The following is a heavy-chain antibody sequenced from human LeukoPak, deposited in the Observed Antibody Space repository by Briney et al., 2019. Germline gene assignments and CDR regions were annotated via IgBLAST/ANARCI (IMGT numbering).Heavy chain of an antibody. D-gene: IGHD6-19*01. J-gene: IGHJ6*02. Sequence: GGSLRLSCAASGFTFNAFGMNWVRQAPGKGLEWVSYIGTTSGAISYADSVKGRFTISRDSAKNSLYLQMNSLRAEDTAVYYCARGAVAGMSHNFNYYYGMDVWGQGTTVTVSS. CDR3: ARGAVAGMSHNFNYYYGMDV. CDR2: IGTTSGAI. V-gene: IGHV3-48*01. CDR1: GFTFNAFG.